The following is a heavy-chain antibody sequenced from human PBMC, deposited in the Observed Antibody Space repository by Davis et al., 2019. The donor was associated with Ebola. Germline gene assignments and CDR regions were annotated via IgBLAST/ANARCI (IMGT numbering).Heavy chain of an antibody. Sequence: SETLSLTCTVSGGSISSVTYYWSWIRQPPGKGLEWIGSVYYSGGTYYNPSLKSRVTISVDTSKNQFSLKLSSVTVADTAVYYCARGTGPVDYWGQGTLVTVSS. CDR1: GGSISSVTYY. CDR2: VYYSGGT. D-gene: IGHD1-14*01. J-gene: IGHJ4*02. CDR3: ARGTGPVDY. V-gene: IGHV4-39*01.